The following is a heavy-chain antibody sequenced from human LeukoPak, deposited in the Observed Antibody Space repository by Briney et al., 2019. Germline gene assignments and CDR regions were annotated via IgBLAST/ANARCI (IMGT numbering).Heavy chain of an antibody. J-gene: IGHJ4*02. V-gene: IGHV4-38-2*02. CDR3: AREAERRIVN. Sequence: SETLSLTCVVSGFSISSGYYWGWIRQPPGRGLEWIVNSHPSGPTFYNSSLKSRVPMSIDTSKNQFSLKPVSVTAADTAVYYYAREAERRIVNWGQGTLVTVSS. CDR2: SHPSGPT. D-gene: IGHD1-1*01. CDR1: GFSISSGYY.